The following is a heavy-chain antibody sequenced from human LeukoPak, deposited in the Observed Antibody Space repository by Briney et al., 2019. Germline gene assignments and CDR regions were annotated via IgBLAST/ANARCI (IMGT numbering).Heavy chain of an antibody. CDR3: ARPLLRFLVGAFDI. J-gene: IGHJ3*02. CDR1: GGSISSYY. D-gene: IGHD3-3*01. Sequence: SETLSLTCTVSGGSISSYYWSWIRQPPGKGLEWIGYIYYSGSTNYNPSLKSRVTISVDTSKNQFSLKLSSVTAADTAVYYCARPLLRFLVGAFDIWGQGTMVTVSS. CDR2: IYYSGST. V-gene: IGHV4-59*08.